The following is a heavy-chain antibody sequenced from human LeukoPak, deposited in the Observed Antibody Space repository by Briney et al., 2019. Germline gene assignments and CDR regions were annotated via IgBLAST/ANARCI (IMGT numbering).Heavy chain of an antibody. D-gene: IGHD2-15*01. J-gene: IGHJ4*02. CDR1: GYTFTSHG. CDR2: ISPYNGNT. CDR3: ARARGYCSGDNCYLYYFDY. Sequence: ASVKVSCKASGYTFTSHGISRVQQAPGQGLEWMGWISPYNGNTNYAQNLQGRVTMTADTSTSTAYMELRSLRSDDTAVYYCARARGYCSGDNCYLYYFDYWGQGTLVTVSS. V-gene: IGHV1-18*04.